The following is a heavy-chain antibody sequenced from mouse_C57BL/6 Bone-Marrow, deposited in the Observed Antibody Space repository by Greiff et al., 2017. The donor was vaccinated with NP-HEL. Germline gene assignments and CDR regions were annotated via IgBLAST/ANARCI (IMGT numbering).Heavy chain of an antibody. CDR2: ISSGGDYI. CDR3: TREGPISGYFDV. Sequence: EVQLVESGEGLVKPGGSLKLSCAASGFTFSSSAMSWVRQTPEKRLEWVAYISSGGDYIYYADTVKGRFTISRDNARNTLYLQMSSLKSEDTAMYYCTREGPISGYFDVWGTGTTVTVSS. D-gene: IGHD6-5*01. CDR1: GFTFSSSA. V-gene: IGHV5-9-1*02. J-gene: IGHJ1*03.